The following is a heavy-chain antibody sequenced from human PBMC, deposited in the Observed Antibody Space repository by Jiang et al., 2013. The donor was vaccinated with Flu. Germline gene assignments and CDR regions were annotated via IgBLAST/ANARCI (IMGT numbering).Heavy chain of an antibody. CDR3: ARVPNPMTTVTTFAY. CDR2: GGT. Sequence: GGTNYAQKFQGRVTMTRDTSISTAYMELSRLRSDDTAVYYCARVPNPMTTVTTFAYWGQGTLVTVSS. V-gene: IGHV1-2*02. J-gene: IGHJ4*02. D-gene: IGHD4-17*01.